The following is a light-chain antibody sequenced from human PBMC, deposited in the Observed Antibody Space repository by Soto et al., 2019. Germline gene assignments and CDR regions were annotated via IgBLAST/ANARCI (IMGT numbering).Light chain of an antibody. CDR2: GNS. J-gene: IGLJ1*01. V-gene: IGLV1-40*01. CDR3: QSYDSSLGVGV. CDR1: SSNIGAGYD. Sequence: QSVLTQPPSVSGAPGQRVTISCTGSSSNIGAGYDVHWYQQLPGTAPKLLIYGNSNRPSGVPDRFSGSKSGTSASLAITGLQTEDEADYYCQSYDSSLGVGVFGTGTKVTVL.